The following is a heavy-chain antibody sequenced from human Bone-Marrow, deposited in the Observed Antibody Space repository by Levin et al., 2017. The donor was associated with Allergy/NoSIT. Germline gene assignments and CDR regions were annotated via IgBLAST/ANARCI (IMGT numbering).Heavy chain of an antibody. J-gene: IGHJ6*02. CDR3: TRNGYYCLDV. CDR1: GGSISSHDW. D-gene: IGHD3-3*01. V-gene: IGHV4-4*02. CDR2: IHHSGST. Sequence: SETLSLTCAVSGGSISSHDWWSWVRQPPGKGLEWIGEIHHSGSTNYNPSLESRITVSVDKSKNHLTLTLSSVTTADTAMYFCTRNGYYCLDVWGQGTAVTVSS.